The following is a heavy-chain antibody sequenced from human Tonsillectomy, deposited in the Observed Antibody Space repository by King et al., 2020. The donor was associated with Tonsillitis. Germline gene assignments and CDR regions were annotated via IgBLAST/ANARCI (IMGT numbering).Heavy chain of an antibody. V-gene: IGHV3-33*05. D-gene: IGHD6-19*01. J-gene: IGHJ4*02. CDR1: GFIFRSYG. Sequence: QLVQSGGGVVQPGGSLRLSCAASGFIFRSYGVHWVRQAPGKGLEWVTVISYDGSNEKYADSVKGRFTVSRDNFKNTLYLQMDSLKADDTAIYFCARERTYSSRWGIDFWGQGTPVTVSS. CDR2: ISYDGSNE. CDR3: ARERTYSSRWGIDF.